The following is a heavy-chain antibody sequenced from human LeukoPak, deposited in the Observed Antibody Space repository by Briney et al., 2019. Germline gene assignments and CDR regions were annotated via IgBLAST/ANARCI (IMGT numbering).Heavy chain of an antibody. CDR3: AKDRQMATYFDY. D-gene: IGHD5-24*01. Sequence: GRSLRLSCAASGFTFSSYGMHWVRQAPGKGLEWVVVISYDGSNKYYADSVKGRFTISRDNSKNTLYLQMNSLRAEDTAVYYCAKDRQMATYFDYWGQGTLVTVSS. CDR2: ISYDGSNK. V-gene: IGHV3-30*18. CDR1: GFTFSSYG. J-gene: IGHJ4*02.